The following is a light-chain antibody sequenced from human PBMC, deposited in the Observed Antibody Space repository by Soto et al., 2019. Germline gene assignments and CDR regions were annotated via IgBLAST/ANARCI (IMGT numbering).Light chain of an antibody. Sequence: DIQWTQSPSFLSASVGDRVTITCRASQDISSSLAWYQQKPGKAPKILMYAASSLESWVPSRFSGSGSGTEFTLTISSLQPDDFATYYCQQVNSFPPFTFGGGTTVEIK. V-gene: IGKV1-9*01. J-gene: IGKJ4*01. CDR2: AAS. CDR1: QDISSS. CDR3: QQVNSFPPFT.